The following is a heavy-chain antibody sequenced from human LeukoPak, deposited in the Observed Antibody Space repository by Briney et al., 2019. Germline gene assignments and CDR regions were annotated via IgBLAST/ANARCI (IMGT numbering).Heavy chain of an antibody. CDR2: ISGSGGST. CDR3: AKDTYPYSSSYRGLGY. V-gene: IGHV3-23*01. Sequence: GGSLRLSCTASGFIFGDYAMNWVRQAPGKGLEWVSAISGSGGSTYYADSVKGRFTISRDNSKNTLYLQMNSLRAEDTAVYYCAKDTYPYSSSYRGLGYWGQGTLVTVSS. J-gene: IGHJ4*02. CDR1: GFIFGDYA. D-gene: IGHD6-6*01.